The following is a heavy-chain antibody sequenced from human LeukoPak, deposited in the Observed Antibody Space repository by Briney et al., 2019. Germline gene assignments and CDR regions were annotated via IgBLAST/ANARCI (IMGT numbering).Heavy chain of an antibody. CDR2: ISGSGVST. Sequence: PGGSLRLSCAASGFTFSSYALSWVRQAPGKGLEWVSAISGSGVSTYYADSVKGRFTISRDNSKNTLYLQMNSLRAEDTAVYYCVKAMGGWLGPPTQGFDFWGQGTLVTVSS. CDR3: VKAMGGWLGPPTQGFDF. CDR1: GFTFSSYA. J-gene: IGHJ4*02. D-gene: IGHD6-19*01. V-gene: IGHV3-23*01.